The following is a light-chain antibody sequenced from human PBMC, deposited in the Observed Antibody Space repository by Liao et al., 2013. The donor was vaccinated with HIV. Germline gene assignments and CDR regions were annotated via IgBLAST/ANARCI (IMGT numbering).Light chain of an antibody. Sequence: YELTQPPSVSVSPGQTARITCSGDALPKQYAYWYQQKPGQAPVLVIYKDSERPSGIPERFSGSSSGTTVTLTISGVQAEDEADYYCQSADSSGTHGVFGGGTKLTVL. CDR3: QSADSSGTHGV. V-gene: IGLV3-25*03. CDR2: KDS. J-gene: IGLJ3*02. CDR1: ALPKQY.